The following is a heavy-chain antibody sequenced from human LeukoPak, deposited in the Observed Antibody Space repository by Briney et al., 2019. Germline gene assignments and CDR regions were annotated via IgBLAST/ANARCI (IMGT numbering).Heavy chain of an antibody. D-gene: IGHD4-17*01. V-gene: IGHV3-64D*09. CDR2: ISSNGGST. CDR1: GFTFSSYA. J-gene: IGHJ5*02. CDR3: VYGDYGWFDP. Sequence: GGSLRLSCSASGFTFSSYAMHWVRQAPGKGLEYVSAISSNGGSTYYADSVKGRFTTSRDNSKNTLYLQMSSLRAEDTAVYYCVYGDYGWFDPWGQGTLVTVSS.